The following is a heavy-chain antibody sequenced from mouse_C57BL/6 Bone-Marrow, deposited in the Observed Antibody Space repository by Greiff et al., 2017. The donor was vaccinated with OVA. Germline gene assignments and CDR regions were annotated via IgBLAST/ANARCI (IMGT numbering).Heavy chain of an antibody. CDR1: GYTFTSYW. J-gene: IGHJ4*01. V-gene: IGHV1-55*01. D-gene: IGHD3-2*02. Sequence: QVQLQQPGAELVKPGASVKMSCKASGYTFTSYWITWVKQRPGQGLEWIGDIYPGSGSTNYNEKFKSKATLTVDTPSSTAYMQLSSLTSEDSAVYYCARDGSSGYAMGYWGQGTSVTVSS. CDR3: ARDGSSGYAMGY. CDR2: IYPGSGST.